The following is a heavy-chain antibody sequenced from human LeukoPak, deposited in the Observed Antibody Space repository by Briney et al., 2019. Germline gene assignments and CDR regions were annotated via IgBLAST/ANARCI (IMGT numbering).Heavy chain of an antibody. V-gene: IGHV4-59*02. CDR3: AKSNGYGLVDI. CDR1: GFTVHSNY. D-gene: IGHD3-10*01. Sequence: PGGSLRLSCAASGFTVHSNYMSWVRQPPGKGLEWIGNIFYSGSTYYSPSLKSRVTISLDTSRNQFSLKLNSVTAADTAVYYCAKSNGYGLVDIWGQGTMVTVSS. CDR2: IFYSGST. J-gene: IGHJ3*02.